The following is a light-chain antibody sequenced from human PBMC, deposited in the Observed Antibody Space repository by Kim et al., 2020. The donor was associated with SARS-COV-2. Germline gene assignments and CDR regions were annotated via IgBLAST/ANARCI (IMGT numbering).Light chain of an antibody. V-gene: IGLV2-14*03. CDR2: DVS. CDR1: SSDVGGYNY. J-gene: IGLJ1*01. CDR3: SSYTSSSTRV. Sequence: GQSITISCDGTSSDVGGYNYDSWYQQHPGKAPKLMIYDVSNRPSGFSNRFSGSKSGNTASLTISGLQAEDEADYYCSSYTSSSTRVFGTGTKVTVL.